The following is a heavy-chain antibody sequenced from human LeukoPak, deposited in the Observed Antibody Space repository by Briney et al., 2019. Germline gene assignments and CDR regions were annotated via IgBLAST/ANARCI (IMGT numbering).Heavy chain of an antibody. CDR3: ARSPDYGDGWFDP. CDR2: INAGNGNT. Sequence: ASVKVSCKASGYTFTSYAMHWVRQAPGQRLEWMGWINAGNGNTKYSQKFQGRVTITRDTSASTAYMELSSLRPEDTAVYYCARSPDYGDGWFDPWGQGTLVTVSS. CDR1: GYTFTSYA. V-gene: IGHV1-3*01. J-gene: IGHJ5*02. D-gene: IGHD4-17*01.